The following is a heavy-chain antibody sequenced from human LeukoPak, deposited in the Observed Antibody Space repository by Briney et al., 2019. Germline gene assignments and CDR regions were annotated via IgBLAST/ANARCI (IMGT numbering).Heavy chain of an antibody. Sequence: GGSLRLSCAASGFTFSSYGMHWVRQAPGKGLEWVAVISYDGSNKYYADSVKGRFTISRDNSKNMLYLQMNSLRAEDTAVYYCAKDLSSSSSLDYWGQGTLVTVSS. CDR2: ISYDGSNK. D-gene: IGHD6-6*01. V-gene: IGHV3-30*18. CDR1: GFTFSSYG. CDR3: AKDLSSSSSLDY. J-gene: IGHJ4*02.